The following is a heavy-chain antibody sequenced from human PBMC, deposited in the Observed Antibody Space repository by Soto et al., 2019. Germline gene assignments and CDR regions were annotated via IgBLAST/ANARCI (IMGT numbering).Heavy chain of an antibody. CDR2: IYYSGST. CDR3: ARDHWALGCGHGY. V-gene: IGHV4-30-4*01. J-gene: IGHJ4*02. Sequence: SETLSLTCTVSGGSISSGDYYWSWIRQPPGKGLEWIGYIYYSGSTYYNPSLKSRVTISVDTSKNQFSLKLSSVTAADTAVYYCARDHWALGCGHGYWGQGTLVTVSS. D-gene: IGHD3-16*01. CDR1: GGSISSGDYY.